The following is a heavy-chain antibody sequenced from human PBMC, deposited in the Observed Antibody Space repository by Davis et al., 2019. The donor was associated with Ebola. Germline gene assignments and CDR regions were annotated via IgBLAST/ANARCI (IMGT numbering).Heavy chain of an antibody. CDR2: ISISSTFI. D-gene: IGHD6-19*01. CDR1: ASTFNTYT. CDR3: AGGESGWDASDI. V-gene: IGHV3-21*01. Sequence: PSGSLSLSCAASASTFNTYTMTWARHAPGKGLGWASSISISSTFIYYADSVRGRFTVSRDNAKNSLSLQMDSLRGEDTAVYYCAGGESGWDASDIWGRGTMVIGSS. J-gene: IGHJ3*02.